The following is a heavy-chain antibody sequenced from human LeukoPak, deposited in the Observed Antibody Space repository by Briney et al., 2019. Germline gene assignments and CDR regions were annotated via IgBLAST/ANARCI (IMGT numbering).Heavy chain of an antibody. CDR3: ATLTVRGVINI. CDR2: IQSKADGGTT. CDR1: GFTFSNTW. D-gene: IGHD3-10*01. V-gene: IGHV3-15*01. J-gene: IGHJ4*02. Sequence: GGSLRLSCAASGFTFSNTWMNWVRQAPGKGLEWVGRIQSKADGGTTEYAAPVKGGFTISRDDSKTTLYLQMNSLKTEDTAVYYCATLTVRGVINIWGQGTLVTVSS.